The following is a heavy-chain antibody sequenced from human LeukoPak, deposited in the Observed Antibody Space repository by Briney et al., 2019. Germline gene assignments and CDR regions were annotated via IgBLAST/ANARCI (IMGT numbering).Heavy chain of an antibody. D-gene: IGHD3-10*01. CDR3: ARARVGFGDLFGRRHFDQ. J-gene: IGHJ4*02. CDR1: GFTVSNNY. V-gene: IGHV3-66*01. Sequence: GGSLRLSCAASGFTVSNNYMNWVRQAPGKGLEWVSVIYSGGTTYYADSVKGRFIISRDNSKNTLYLQMNSLRAEDTAVYYCARARVGFGDLFGRRHFDQWGQGTLVTVSS. CDR2: IYSGGTT.